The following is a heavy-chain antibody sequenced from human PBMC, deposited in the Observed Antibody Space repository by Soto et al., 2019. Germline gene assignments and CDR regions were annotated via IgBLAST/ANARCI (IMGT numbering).Heavy chain of an antibody. CDR2: MNPNSGNT. V-gene: IGHV1-8*01. J-gene: IGHJ6*03. D-gene: IGHD6-6*01. CDR3: ARVAARRFFYYYYYMDV. CDR1: GYTFTSYD. Sequence: ASVKVSCKASGYTFTSYDINWVRQATGQGLEWMGWMNPNSGNTGYAQKFQGRVTMTRNTSISTAYMELSNLRSEDTAVYYCARVAARRFFYYYYYMDVWGKGTTVTVSS.